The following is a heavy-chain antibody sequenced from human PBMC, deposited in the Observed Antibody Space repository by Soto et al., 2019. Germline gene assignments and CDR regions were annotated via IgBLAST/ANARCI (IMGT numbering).Heavy chain of an antibody. D-gene: IGHD2-2*02. V-gene: IGHV5-51*01. Sequence: PGESLKISCKGSGYSFTSYWIGWVRQMPGKXLEWMGIIYPGDSDTRYSPSFQGQVTISADKSISTAYLQWSSLKASDTAMYYCARHSPRSYCSSTSCYTSWFDPWGQGTLVTVSS. CDR1: GYSFTSYW. J-gene: IGHJ5*02. CDR3: ARHSPRSYCSSTSCYTSWFDP. CDR2: IYPGDSDT.